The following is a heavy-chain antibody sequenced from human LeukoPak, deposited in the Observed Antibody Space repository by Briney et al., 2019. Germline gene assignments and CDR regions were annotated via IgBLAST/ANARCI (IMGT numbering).Heavy chain of an antibody. Sequence: SVKVSCKASGGTFSSYAISWVRQAPGQGLEWMGGIIPIFGTANYAQKFQGRVTITTDESTSTAYMELSSLRSEDTGVYYCATDVSNRGRYSGPDSFDLWGHGTMVTVSS. J-gene: IGHJ3*01. V-gene: IGHV1-69*05. CDR1: GGTFSSYA. D-gene: IGHD1-26*01. CDR2: IIPIFGTA. CDR3: ATDVSNRGRYSGPDSFDL.